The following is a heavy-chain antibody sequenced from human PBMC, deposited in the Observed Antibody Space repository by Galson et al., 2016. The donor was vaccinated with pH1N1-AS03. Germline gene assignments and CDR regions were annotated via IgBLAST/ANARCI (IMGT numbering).Heavy chain of an antibody. D-gene: IGHD5-12*01. CDR1: GYSFTTYW. J-gene: IGHJ4*02. Sequence: QSGAEVTKPGESLRISCRGSGYSFTTYWINWVRQMPGKGLEWMGRFDPSDSHTSYSPSFQGHVTFSADKSINTAYLQWSSLKSSDTAIYYCARGYSGFGFVYWGQGTLVTVSS. CDR3: ARGYSGFGFVY. CDR2: FDPSDSHT. V-gene: IGHV5-10-1*01.